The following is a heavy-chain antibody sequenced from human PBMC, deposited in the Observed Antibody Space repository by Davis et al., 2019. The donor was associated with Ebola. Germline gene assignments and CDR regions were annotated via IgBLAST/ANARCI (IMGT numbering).Heavy chain of an antibody. CDR3: ARKRGYSGYDRFDY. CDR2: INHSGST. Sequence: SETLSLTCAAYGWSFSGYYWSWIRQPPGKGLEWIGEINHSGSTNYNPSLKSRVTISVDTSKNQFSLKLSSVTAEDTAVYYCARKRGYSGYDRFDYWGQGTLVTVSS. CDR1: GWSFSGYY. D-gene: IGHD5-12*01. J-gene: IGHJ4*02. V-gene: IGHV4-34*01.